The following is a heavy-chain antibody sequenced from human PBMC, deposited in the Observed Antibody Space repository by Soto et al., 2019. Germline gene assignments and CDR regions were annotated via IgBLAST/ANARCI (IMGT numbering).Heavy chain of an antibody. Sequence: PSETLSLTCTVSGCSISSYYWSLIRQPPGKGLEWIGYIYYSGSTNYNPSLKSRVTISVDTSKNQLSLKLSSVTAADTAVYYCARRYGYYFDYWGQGTLVTVSS. J-gene: IGHJ4*02. V-gene: IGHV4-59*08. CDR1: GCSISSYY. D-gene: IGHD4-17*01. CDR3: ARRYGYYFDY. CDR2: IYYSGST.